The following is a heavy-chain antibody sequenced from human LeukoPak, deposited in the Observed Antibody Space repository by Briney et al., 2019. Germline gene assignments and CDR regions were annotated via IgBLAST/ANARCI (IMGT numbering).Heavy chain of an antibody. V-gene: IGHV1-2*06. Sequence: ASVTVSCTASGYTFTDYFMYWVQQAPGQGLEWMGRINPNSGGTNYAQKFQGRVTMTRDTSISTAYMELSRLRSDDTAVYYCASLGATKVRYYYYGMDVWGQGTTVTVSS. J-gene: IGHJ6*02. CDR1: GYTFTDYF. CDR3: ASLGATKVRYYYYGMDV. CDR2: INPNSGGT. D-gene: IGHD1-26*01.